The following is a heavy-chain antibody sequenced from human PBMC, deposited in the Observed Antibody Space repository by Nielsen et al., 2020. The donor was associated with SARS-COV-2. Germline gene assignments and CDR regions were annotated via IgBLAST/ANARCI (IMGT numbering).Heavy chain of an antibody. V-gene: IGHV4-34*01. Sequence: GSLRLSCGVHGESFRGFYWTWIRQAPGKGLEWIGEINHNGGTNYISPLTSRVTISVDTSRRQFSLKMTSLTAADTAVYYCARGIRGYDSSGYYRTYFDYWGQGTLVTVSS. D-gene: IGHD3-22*01. J-gene: IGHJ4*02. CDR1: GESFRGFY. CDR2: INHNGGT. CDR3: ARGIRGYDSSGYYRTYFDY.